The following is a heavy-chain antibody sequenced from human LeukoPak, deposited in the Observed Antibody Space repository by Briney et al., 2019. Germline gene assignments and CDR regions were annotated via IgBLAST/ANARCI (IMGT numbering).Heavy chain of an antibody. CDR1: GFTFSSYA. CDR2: ISGSGATT. J-gene: IGHJ4*02. CDR3: AKDWGMGREFITYYFEY. V-gene: IGHV3-23*01. Sequence: GGSLRLSCAASGFTFSSYAMNWVRQAPGKGLEWVSVISGSGATTYYADSVKGRFTIYRDNSKNTLYLQMNSLRAEDTGVYYCAKDWGMGREFITYYFEYWGQGNLVTVSS. D-gene: IGHD3-10*01.